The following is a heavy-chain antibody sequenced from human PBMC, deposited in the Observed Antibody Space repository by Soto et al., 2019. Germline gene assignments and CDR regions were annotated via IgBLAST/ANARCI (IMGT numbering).Heavy chain of an antibody. Sequence: SVKVSCKASGGTFSSYAISWVRQAPGQGLEWMGGIIPIFGTANYAQKFQGRVTITADESTSTAYMELSSLGSEDTAVYYCARVPRITIFGVVTRPSTNDDWGQGTLVTVSS. CDR1: GGTFSSYA. D-gene: IGHD3-3*01. J-gene: IGHJ4*02. V-gene: IGHV1-69*13. CDR3: ARVPRITIFGVVTRPSTNDD. CDR2: IIPIFGTA.